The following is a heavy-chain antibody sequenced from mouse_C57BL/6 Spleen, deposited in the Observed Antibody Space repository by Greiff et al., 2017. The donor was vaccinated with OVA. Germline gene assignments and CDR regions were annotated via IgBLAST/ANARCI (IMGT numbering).Heavy chain of an antibody. CDR2: IRSKSNNYAT. J-gene: IGHJ2*01. Sequence: EVKLVESGGGLVQPKGSLKLSCAASGFSFNTYAMNWVRQAPGKGLEWVARIRSKSNNYATYYADSVKDRFTISRDDSESMLYLQMNNLKTEDTAMYYGVRHEGFGYFDYWGQGTTLTVSS. V-gene: IGHV10-1*01. CDR3: VRHEGFGYFDY. CDR1: GFSFNTYA.